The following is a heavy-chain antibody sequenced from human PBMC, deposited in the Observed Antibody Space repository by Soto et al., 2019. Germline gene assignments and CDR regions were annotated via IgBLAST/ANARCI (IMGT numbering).Heavy chain of an antibody. J-gene: IGHJ4*02. CDR2: IIPIFGTA. Sequence: QVQLVQSGAEVKKPGSSVKVSCKASGGTFSSYAISWVRQAPGQGLEWMGGIIPIFGTANYAQKFQGRVTITADKSTSTAYRELSSLRSEDTAVYYCARGLGPWEQLHRSNFDYRGQGTLVTVSS. CDR3: ARGLGPWEQLHRSNFDY. V-gene: IGHV1-69*06. CDR1: GGTFSSYA. D-gene: IGHD6-13*01.